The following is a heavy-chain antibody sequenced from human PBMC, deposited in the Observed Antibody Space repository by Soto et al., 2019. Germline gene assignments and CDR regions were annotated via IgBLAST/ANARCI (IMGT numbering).Heavy chain of an antibody. CDR3: VRIDTGWGNWFDT. CDR2: LYYSGST. Sequence: QLQLQESGPGLVKPSETLSLTCTVSGGSISSSSYYWGWIRQPPGTGLERIGSLYYSGSTYYNPSLKRRVTISVATSKKQFSLTLSSVTAADTAVYYCVRIDTGWGNWFDTWGQGTLVTVSP. D-gene: IGHD7-27*01. V-gene: IGHV4-39*01. CDR1: GGSISSSSYY. J-gene: IGHJ5*02.